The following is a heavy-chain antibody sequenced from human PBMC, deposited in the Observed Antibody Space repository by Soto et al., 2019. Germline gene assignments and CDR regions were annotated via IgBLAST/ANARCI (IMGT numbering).Heavy chain of an antibody. D-gene: IGHD2-2*01. Sequence: TSVTLSLTCSVSGASITNYCWSWIRQPPGKGLEWIGSMYYSGSTNYNPSLESRVTISVDTSKNQFSLKLSSMTAADTAVYYCARVGSTSYYYFGSWGQRILVTVSS. CDR2: MYYSGST. J-gene: IGHJ4*02. V-gene: IGHV4-59*01. CDR3: ARVGSTSYYYFGS. CDR1: GASITNYC.